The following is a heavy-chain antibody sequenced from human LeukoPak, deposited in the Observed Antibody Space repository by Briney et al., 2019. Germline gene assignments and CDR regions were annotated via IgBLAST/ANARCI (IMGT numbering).Heavy chain of an antibody. J-gene: IGHJ3*02. CDR1: GFTFSSYA. D-gene: IGHD4-17*01. CDR3: ARSLYGFPYAFDI. CDR2: ISGSGGST. Sequence: GGSLRLSCAASGFTFSSYAMSWVRQAPGKGLEWVSAISGSGGSTYYADSVKGRFTISRDNSKNTLYLQMNSLRAEDTAVYYCARSLYGFPYAFDIWGQGTMVTVSS. V-gene: IGHV3-23*01.